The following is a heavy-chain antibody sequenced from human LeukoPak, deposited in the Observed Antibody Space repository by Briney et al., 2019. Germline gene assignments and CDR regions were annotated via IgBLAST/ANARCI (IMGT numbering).Heavy chain of an antibody. D-gene: IGHD6-13*01. V-gene: IGHV3-49*04. Sequence: GGSLRLSCAASGFSLSSYAMSWVRQAPGKGLEWVGFIRSKAYGGTTEYAASVKGRFTISRDDSKSIAYLQMNSLKTEDTAVYYCTRDVGVAAADPGYYYYYMDVWGKGTTVTISS. J-gene: IGHJ6*03. CDR1: GFSLSSYA. CDR3: TRDVGVAAADPGYYYYYMDV. CDR2: IRSKAYGGTT.